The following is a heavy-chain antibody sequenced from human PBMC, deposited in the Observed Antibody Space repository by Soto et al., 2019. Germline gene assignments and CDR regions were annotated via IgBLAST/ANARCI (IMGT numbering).Heavy chain of an antibody. Sequence: SETLSLTRTVSGGSISSYYWSWIRQPPGKGLEWIGYIYYSGSTNYNPSLKSRVTISVDTSKNQFSLKLSSVTAADTAVYYCARGYYDFWSGLNYYYYYMDVWGKGTTVTVSS. CDR1: GGSISSYY. V-gene: IGHV4-59*01. J-gene: IGHJ6*03. CDR2: IYYSGST. CDR3: ARGYYDFWSGLNYYYYYMDV. D-gene: IGHD3-3*01.